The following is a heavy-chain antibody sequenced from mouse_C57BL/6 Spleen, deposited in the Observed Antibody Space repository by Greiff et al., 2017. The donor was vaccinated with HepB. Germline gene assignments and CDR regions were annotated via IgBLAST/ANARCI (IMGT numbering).Heavy chain of an antibody. J-gene: IGHJ2*01. V-gene: IGHV1S81*02. CDR3: ARIKKIVATYFDY. CDR2: TNPTNGRT. CDR1: GYTFTSYW. Sequence: VQLQQSGAELVKAGASVKMSCKASGYTFTSYWMHWVKQRLGQGLEWFAETNPTNGRTYYNEKFKSKATLTVDKSSSTAYMLLSGPTFEDPGVYYCARIKKIVATYFDYWGQGTTLTVSS. D-gene: IGHD1-1*01.